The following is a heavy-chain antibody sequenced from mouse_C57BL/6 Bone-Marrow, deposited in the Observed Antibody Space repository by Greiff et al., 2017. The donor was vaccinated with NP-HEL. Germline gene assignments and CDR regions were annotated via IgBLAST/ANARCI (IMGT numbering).Heavy chain of an antibody. CDR1: GFNIKDDY. CDR3: TTRGWFYWYFDV. CDR2: IDPENGDT. V-gene: IGHV14-4*01. Sequence: EVQLQQSGAELVRPGASVKLSCTASGFNIKDDYMHWVKQRPEQGLEWIGWIDPENGDTEYASQFQGKATITADTSSNPAYLKLSSLTSEDTAVYYCTTRGWFYWYFDVWGTGTTVTVSS. J-gene: IGHJ1*03. D-gene: IGHD2-3*01.